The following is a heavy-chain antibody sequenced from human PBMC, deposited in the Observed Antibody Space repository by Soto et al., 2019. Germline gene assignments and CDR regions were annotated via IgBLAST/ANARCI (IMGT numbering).Heavy chain of an antibody. V-gene: IGHV4-39*01. J-gene: IGHJ4*02. CDR3: ARQWLVHVSFDY. D-gene: IGHD6-19*01. CDR2: IYYSGST. CDR1: GVFISSSSYN. Sequence: SETLSLTCTVSGVFISSSSYNWGWIRQPPGKGLEWIGSIYYSGSTYYNPSLKSRVTMSVDTSNNQFSLKLSSVTAADTAVYYCARQWLVHVSFDYWGQGTLDTVSS.